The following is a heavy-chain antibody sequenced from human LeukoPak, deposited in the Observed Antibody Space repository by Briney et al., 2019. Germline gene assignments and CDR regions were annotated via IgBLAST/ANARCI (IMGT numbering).Heavy chain of an antibody. CDR3: ARDSANVVGAKSIFDY. D-gene: IGHD1-26*01. J-gene: IGHJ4*01. CDR2: ISGSISYI. V-gene: IGHV3-21*04. CDR1: GVTFSSYS. Sequence: GGSLRLSCAASGVTFSSYSMNWVRQAPGQGLEWVSSISGSISYIYYAESVKGRFTISRDDAKSSLHMEMSSLRADDTAVYYCARDSANVVGAKSIFDYWGQGALVTVSS.